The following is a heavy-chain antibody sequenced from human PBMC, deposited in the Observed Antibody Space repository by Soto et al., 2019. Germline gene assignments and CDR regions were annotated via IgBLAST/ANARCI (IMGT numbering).Heavy chain of an antibody. D-gene: IGHD1-20*01. CDR3: AKDQPITGTSSDY. CDR1: GFTFSSYG. CDR2: ISYDGSNK. Sequence: GGSLRLSCAASGFTFSSYGMRWVRQAPGKGLEWVAVISYDGSNKYYADSVKGRFTISRDNSKNTLYLQMNSLRAEDTAVYYCAKDQPITGTSSDYWGQGTLVTVSS. J-gene: IGHJ4*02. V-gene: IGHV3-30*18.